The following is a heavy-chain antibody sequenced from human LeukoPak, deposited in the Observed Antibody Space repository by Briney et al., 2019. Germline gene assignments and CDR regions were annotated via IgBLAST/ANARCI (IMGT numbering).Heavy chain of an antibody. J-gene: IGHJ4*02. CDR2: IYYSGST. D-gene: IGHD6-6*01. CDR3: ARDGGIAARSLDY. CDR1: GGSISSYY. V-gene: IGHV4-59*01. Sequence: SETLSLTCTVSGGSISSYYWSWIRQPPAKGLEWIGYIYYSGSTNYNPSLKSRVTISVDTSKNQFSLKLSSVTAADTAVYYCARDGGIAARSLDYWGQGTLVTVSS.